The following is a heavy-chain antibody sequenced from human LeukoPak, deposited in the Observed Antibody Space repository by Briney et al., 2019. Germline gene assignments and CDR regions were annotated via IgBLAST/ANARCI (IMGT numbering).Heavy chain of an antibody. Sequence: SETLSLTCAVYGGSFSGYYWSWIRQPPGKGLEWIGEINHSGSTNYNPSLKSRVTISVDTSKNQFSLTLSSVTAADTAVYYCARGTNWFDRWGQGTLVTVSS. CDR2: INHSGST. J-gene: IGHJ5*02. CDR1: GGSFSGYY. CDR3: ARGTNWFDR. V-gene: IGHV4-34*01.